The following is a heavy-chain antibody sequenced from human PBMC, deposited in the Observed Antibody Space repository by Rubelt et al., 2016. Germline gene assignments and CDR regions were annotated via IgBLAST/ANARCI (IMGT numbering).Heavy chain of an antibody. Sequence: QVQLVQSGAEVKKPGASVKVSCKASGYTFTTYGINWVRQAPGQGLEWMGWISAYNGNTNHAQKLQGRGTMTTDTSTSTAYMELRSLRSDDAAVYYCAREAYSGRYPLIDYWGQGTLVTVSS. CDR2: ISAYNGNT. CDR3: AREAYSGRYPLIDY. J-gene: IGHJ4*02. CDR1: GYTFTTYG. V-gene: IGHV1-18*01. D-gene: IGHD1-26*01.